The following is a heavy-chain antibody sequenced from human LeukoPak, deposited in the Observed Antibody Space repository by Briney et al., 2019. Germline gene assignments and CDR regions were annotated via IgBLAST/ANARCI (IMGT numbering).Heavy chain of an antibody. CDR3: ARGGYYGSGNNFRFDP. CDR2: IYYSGRP. CDR1: RGSISSYY. D-gene: IGHD3-10*01. V-gene: IGHV4-59*01. J-gene: IGHJ5*02. Sequence: PSETLSLTRTVSRGSISSYYWSWLRPPPGKGLEWIGFIYYSGRPNHKPSLHSRVTISVDTTQPQFFLQLSSVTAADPALYSIARGGYYGSGNNFRFDPWGQGTLVTVSS.